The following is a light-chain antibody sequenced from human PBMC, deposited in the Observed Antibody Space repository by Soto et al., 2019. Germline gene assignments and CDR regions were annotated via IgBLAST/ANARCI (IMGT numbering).Light chain of an antibody. CDR2: EVS. CDR3: SSYAGSNILV. CDR1: SSDVGGYTF. J-gene: IGLJ2*01. Sequence: QSALTQPPSASGSPGQSVTISCTGTSSDVGGYTFVSWYQQHPGKAPKLMISEVSKRPSGVPDRFSGSKSGNTSSLTVSGLQADDEADYYCSSYAGSNILVFAGGTKLTVL. V-gene: IGLV2-8*01.